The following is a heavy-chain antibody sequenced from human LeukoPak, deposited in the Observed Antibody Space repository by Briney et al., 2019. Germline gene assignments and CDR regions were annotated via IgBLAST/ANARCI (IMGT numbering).Heavy chain of an antibody. D-gene: IGHD1-26*01. CDR3: ARDRYSGSYYMFSGYFDY. CDR1: GGSFSGYY. Sequence: SETLSLTCAVYGGSFSGYYWSWIRQPPGKGREWSGEINHSGSTNYNPSLKSRVTISVDTSKNQFSLKLSSVTAADTAVYYCARDRYSGSYYMFSGYFDYWGQGTLVTVSS. V-gene: IGHV4-34*01. J-gene: IGHJ4*02. CDR2: INHSGST.